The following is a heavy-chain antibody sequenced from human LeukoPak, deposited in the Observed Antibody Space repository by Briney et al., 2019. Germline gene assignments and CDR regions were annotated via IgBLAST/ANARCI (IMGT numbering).Heavy chain of an antibody. CDR1: GYSFTSYW. J-gene: IGHJ4*02. D-gene: IGHD2-2*01. V-gene: IGHV5-51*01. CDR3: ARHSRPYSSSDY. CDR2: IYPGDSGT. Sequence: GESLKISCKGSGYSFTSYWIAWVRQMPGKGLEWIGIIYPGDSGTRYSPSFQGQVTISADKSISTAYLQWSSLKASDTAMYYCARHSRPYSSSDYWGQGTLVTVSS.